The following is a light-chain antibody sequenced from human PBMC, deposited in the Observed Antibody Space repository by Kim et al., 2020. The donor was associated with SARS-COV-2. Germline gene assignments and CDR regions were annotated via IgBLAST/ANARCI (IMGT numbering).Light chain of an antibody. CDR2: SNN. CDR3: GTWDSSLSGVV. Sequence: GQKVTISCSGSSSNIGNNYVSWYQQLPGTAPKLLIYSNNKRPSGIPDRFSGSKSGTSASLGISGLRTGDEADYYCGTWDSSLSGVVFGGGTQLTVL. V-gene: IGLV1-51*01. CDR1: SSNIGNNY. J-gene: IGLJ3*02.